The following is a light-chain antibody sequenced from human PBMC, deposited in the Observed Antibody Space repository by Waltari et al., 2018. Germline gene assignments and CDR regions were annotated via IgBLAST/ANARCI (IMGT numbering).Light chain of an antibody. CDR2: AGS. J-gene: IGKJ2*03. Sequence: DIQMTQSQSSVSASVGDRVTITCRASQDINKWVAWFQQTPGKAPQLLIYAGSSFQSGGPSRFSGSGSGADFTLTISTLQPEDSATYYCQQAHSFPYSFGQGTKLEIK. CDR3: QQAHSFPYS. CDR1: QDINKW. V-gene: IGKV1-12*01.